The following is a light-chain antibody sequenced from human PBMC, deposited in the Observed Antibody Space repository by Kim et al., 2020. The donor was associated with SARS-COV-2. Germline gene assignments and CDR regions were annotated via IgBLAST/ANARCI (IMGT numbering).Light chain of an antibody. CDR3: GADHGSGSNFVWV. CDR1: SGYSNYK. V-gene: IGLV9-49*01. Sequence: QLVLTQPPSASASLGASVTLTCTLSSGYSNYKVDWYQQRPGKGPRFVMRVGTGGIVGSKGDGIPDCFSVLGSGLNRYLTIKNIQEEDESDYHCGADHGSGSNFVWVFGGGTQLTVL. J-gene: IGLJ3*02. CDR2: VGTGGIVG.